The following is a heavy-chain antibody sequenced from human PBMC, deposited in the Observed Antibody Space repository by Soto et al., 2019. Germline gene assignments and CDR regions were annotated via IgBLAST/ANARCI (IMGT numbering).Heavy chain of an antibody. Sequence: SETLSLTCTVSGGSISNYYWTWIRQPPGKGLEWIGYIYYSGSTNYNPSLKSRVTISVDTSKNQFSLKLSSVTAEDTAVYYCACSSTPFDYWGQGTLVTVS. D-gene: IGHD6-13*01. CDR1: GGSISNYY. J-gene: IGHJ4*02. V-gene: IGHV4-59*12. CDR2: IYYSGST. CDR3: ACSSTPFDY.